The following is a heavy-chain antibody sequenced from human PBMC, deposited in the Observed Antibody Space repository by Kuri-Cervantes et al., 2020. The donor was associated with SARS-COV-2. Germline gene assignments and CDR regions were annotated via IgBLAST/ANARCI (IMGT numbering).Heavy chain of an antibody. CDR1: GGSISSSSYY. D-gene: IGHD4-17*01. J-gene: IGHJ4*02. CDR3: ARHPPYGDYPHSHFDY. Sequence: SETLSLTCTVSGGSISSSSYYWGWIRQPPGKGLEWIGSIYYSGSTYYNPSLKSRVTISVDTSKNQFSLKLSSVTAADTAVYYCARHPPYGDYPHSHFDYWGQGTLVTVSS. V-gene: IGHV4-39*01. CDR2: IYYSGST.